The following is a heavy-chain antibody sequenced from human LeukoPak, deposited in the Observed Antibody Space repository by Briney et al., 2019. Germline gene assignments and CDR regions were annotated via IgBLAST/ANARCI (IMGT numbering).Heavy chain of an antibody. J-gene: IGHJ4*02. D-gene: IGHD3-16*02. V-gene: IGHV4-39*01. CDR2: IYYSGST. Sequence: SETLSLTCTVSGGSISSSSYYWGWLRPPPGKGLEWIGSIYYSGSTYYNPSLKSRVTISVDTSKNQFSLKLSSVTAADTAVYYCWVMITFGGVIVIDYWGQGTLVTVSS. CDR1: GGSISSSSYY. CDR3: WVMITFGGVIVIDY.